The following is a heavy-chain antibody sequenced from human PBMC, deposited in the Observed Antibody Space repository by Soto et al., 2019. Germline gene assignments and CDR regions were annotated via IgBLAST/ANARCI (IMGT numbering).Heavy chain of an antibody. J-gene: IGHJ5*02. Sequence: TSETLSLTCAVSGGSISSSNWWSWVRQPPGKGLEWSGVIYQSGSTNYNPSLKSRVTISVNKSKNRFSLKLGSLTAADTAVYYCAREAIPEQQLLTLQKKKNNLFDPWGQGTLGTVSS. CDR1: GGSISSSNW. CDR3: AREAIPEQQLLTLQKKKNNLFDP. V-gene: IGHV4-4*02. D-gene: IGHD6-13*01. CDR2: IYQSGST.